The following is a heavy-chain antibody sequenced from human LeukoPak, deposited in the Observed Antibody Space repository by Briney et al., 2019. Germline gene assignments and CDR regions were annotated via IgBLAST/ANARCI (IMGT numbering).Heavy chain of an antibody. J-gene: IGHJ4*02. D-gene: IGHD2-8*01. CDR3: ARDPGPYCSNDCYFDY. Sequence: SEPLSLTCIVSGGSISSGYCAWFRQPPGKGLEWIGYVDYSGSTRYNPSLQNRVTISIDTSKNQFSLKLSSVSEADTAVFYCARDPGPYCSNDCYFDYWGRGTRVTVSS. CDR1: GGSISSGY. CDR2: VDYSGST. V-gene: IGHV4-59*01.